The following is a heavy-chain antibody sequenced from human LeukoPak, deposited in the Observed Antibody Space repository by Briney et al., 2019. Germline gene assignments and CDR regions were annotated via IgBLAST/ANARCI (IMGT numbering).Heavy chain of an antibody. D-gene: IGHD3-22*01. CDR1: GGSFSGYY. Sequence: MASETLSLTCAVYGGSFSGYYWSWIRQPPGKGLEWIGEINHSGSTNYNPSLKSRVTISVDTSKNQFSLKLSSVTAADTAVYYCARVILYYDSSGYSTFDYWGQGTLVTVSS. J-gene: IGHJ4*02. CDR3: ARVILYYDSSGYSTFDY. CDR2: INHSGST. V-gene: IGHV4-34*01.